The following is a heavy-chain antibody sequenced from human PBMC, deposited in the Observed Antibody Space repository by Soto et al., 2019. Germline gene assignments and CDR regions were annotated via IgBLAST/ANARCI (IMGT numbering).Heavy chain of an antibody. V-gene: IGHV1-69*13. Sequence: SVKVSCKASGGTFSSYAISWVRQAPGQGLEWMGGIIPIFGTANYAQKFQGRVTITADESTSTAYMELSSLRSEDTAVYYCARNYYDSSGYYYNPWFDPWGHGTLVTVSS. D-gene: IGHD3-22*01. CDR3: ARNYYDSSGYYYNPWFDP. J-gene: IGHJ5*02. CDR2: IIPIFGTA. CDR1: GGTFSSYA.